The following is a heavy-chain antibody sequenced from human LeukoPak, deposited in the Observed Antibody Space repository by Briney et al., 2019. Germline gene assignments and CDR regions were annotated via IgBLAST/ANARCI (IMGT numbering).Heavy chain of an antibody. J-gene: IGHJ5*02. Sequence: GGSLRLSCAASGFTFSSYWMSWVRQAPGKGLEWVANIKQDGSEKYYVDSVKGRFTISRDNAKNSLYLQMNSLRAEDTAVYYCARDRQQLAPNWFDPWGQGTLVTVSS. CDR3: ARDRQQLAPNWFDP. CDR2: IKQDGSEK. V-gene: IGHV3-7*01. D-gene: IGHD6-13*01. CDR1: GFTFSSYW.